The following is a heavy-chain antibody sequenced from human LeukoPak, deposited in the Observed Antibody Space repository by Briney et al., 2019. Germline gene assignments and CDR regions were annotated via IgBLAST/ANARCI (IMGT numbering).Heavy chain of an antibody. D-gene: IGHD2-2*01. Sequence: GGYLRLSCAASGFIFSGYSMNWVRQAPGKGLEWVSSISESSSHISYADSVKGRFTIYRDNAKNSLYVQLDSLRVDDTAVYYCARGVVPAAFDYWGQGTLVTVSS. CDR2: ISESSSHI. CDR3: ARGVVPAAFDY. J-gene: IGHJ4*02. V-gene: IGHV3-21*01. CDR1: GFIFSGYS.